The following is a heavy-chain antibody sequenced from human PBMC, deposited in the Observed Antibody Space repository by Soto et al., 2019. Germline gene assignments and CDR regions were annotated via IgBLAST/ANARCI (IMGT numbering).Heavy chain of an antibody. CDR2: IYYSGST. CDR3: AGEGKVGAKPSDD. D-gene: IGHD3-16*01. Sequence: SETLSLTCTVSGGSISSSSYYWGWIRQPPGKGLEWIGSIYYSGSTYYNPSLKSRVTISVDTSKNQFSLKLSSVTAADTAVYNCAGEGKVGAKPSDDWGQGTLVTVSS. V-gene: IGHV4-39*02. J-gene: IGHJ4*02. CDR1: GGSISSSSYY.